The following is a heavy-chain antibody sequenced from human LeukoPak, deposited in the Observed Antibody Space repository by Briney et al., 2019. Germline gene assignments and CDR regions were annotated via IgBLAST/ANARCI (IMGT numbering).Heavy chain of an antibody. CDR1: GFTFSSYT. V-gene: IGHV3-21*04. CDR2: ISSSSTYI. Sequence: GGSLRLSCAASGFTFSSYTMNWVRQAPGKGLEWVSSISSSSTYINYADSVKGRFTISRDNAKNSLYLQMNSLRAEDTAVYYCAKDRGLRPKGRSPSSVYFDYWGQGTLVNVSS. J-gene: IGHJ4*02. CDR3: AKDRGLRPKGRSPSSVYFDY. D-gene: IGHD2-15*01.